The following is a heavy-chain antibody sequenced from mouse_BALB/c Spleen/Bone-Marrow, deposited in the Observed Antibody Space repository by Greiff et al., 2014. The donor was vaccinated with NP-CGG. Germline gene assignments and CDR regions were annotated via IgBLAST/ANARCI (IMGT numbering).Heavy chain of an antibody. Sequence: EVQLQESGAELVKPGASVKLSCTASGFNIPALYLPWVKRRPAQGLEWIGRIDPANGNTKYDPKFQGKATITADTSSNTAYLQLSSLTSEDTAVYYCASYRYGWYFDVWGAGTTVTASS. D-gene: IGHD2-14*01. CDR1: GFNIPALY. CDR3: ASYRYGWYFDV. CDR2: IDPANGNT. J-gene: IGHJ1*01. V-gene: IGHV14-3*02.